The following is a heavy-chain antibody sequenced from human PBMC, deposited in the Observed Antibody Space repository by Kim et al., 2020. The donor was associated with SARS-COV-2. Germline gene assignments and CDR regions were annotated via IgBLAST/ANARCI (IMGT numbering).Heavy chain of an antibody. CDR3: AKNAGKYQLLPSGFDY. D-gene: IGHD2-2*01. CDR2: ISYDGSNK. V-gene: IGHV3-30*18. CDR1: GFTFSSYG. Sequence: GGSLRLSCAASGFTFSSYGMHWVRQAPGKGLEWVAVISYDGSNKYYADSVKGRFTISRDNSKNTLYLQMNSLRAEDTAVYYCAKNAGKYQLLPSGFDYWGQGTLVTVSS. J-gene: IGHJ4*02.